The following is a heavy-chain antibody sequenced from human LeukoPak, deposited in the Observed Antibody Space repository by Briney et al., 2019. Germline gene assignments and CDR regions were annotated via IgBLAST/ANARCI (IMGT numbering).Heavy chain of an antibody. CDR2: ISGDGRST. CDR1: GFTFSSYA. CDR3: AKDSLGGPTHYYYGVDV. V-gene: IGHV3-43*02. J-gene: IGHJ6*02. Sequence: SGGSLRLSCAASGFTFSSYAMHWVRQPPGKGLEWVSLISGDGRSTFYADSFKGRFTISRDTSKNSLYLQMNSLTTEDTALYYCAKDSLGGPTHYYYGVDVWGQGTTVTVSS. D-gene: IGHD3-16*01.